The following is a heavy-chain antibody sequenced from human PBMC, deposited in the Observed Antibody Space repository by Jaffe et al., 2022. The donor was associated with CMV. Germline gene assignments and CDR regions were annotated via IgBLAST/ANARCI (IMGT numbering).Heavy chain of an antibody. CDR1: GYTFTGYY. Sequence: QVQLVQSGAEVKKPGASVKVSCKASGYTFTGYYMHWVRQAPGQGLEWMGWINPNSGGTNYAQKFQGWVTMTRDTSISTAYMELSRLRSDDTAVYYCARAPVLPRGGDAFDIWGQGTMVTVSS. D-gene: IGHD3-10*01. CDR3: ARAPVLPRGGDAFDI. V-gene: IGHV1-2*04. CDR2: INPNSGGT. J-gene: IGHJ3*02.